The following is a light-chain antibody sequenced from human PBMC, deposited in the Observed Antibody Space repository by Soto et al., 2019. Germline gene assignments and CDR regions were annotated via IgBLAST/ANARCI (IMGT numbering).Light chain of an antibody. CDR1: QSVSSSY. V-gene: IGKV3-20*01. CDR3: HQYNSWPYT. CDR2: GAS. Sequence: EIVLTQSPGTLSLSPGERATLSCRASQSVSSSYLAWYQQKPGQAPRLLIYGASSRATGIPDRFSGSGSGTDFTLTISRLEPEDFAVHYCHQYNSWPYTFGQGTKVDIK. J-gene: IGKJ2*01.